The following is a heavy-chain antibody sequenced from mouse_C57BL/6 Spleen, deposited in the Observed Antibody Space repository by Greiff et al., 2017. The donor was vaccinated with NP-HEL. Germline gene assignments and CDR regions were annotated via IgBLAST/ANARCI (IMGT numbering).Heavy chain of an antibody. CDR3: ARGPSMDY. Sequence: VHLVESGPELVKPGASVKISCKASGYAFSSSWMNWVKQRPGKGLEWIGRIYPGDGDTNYNGKFKGKATLTADKSSSTAYMQHSSLTSEASAVSFCARGPSMDYWGQGTSVTVSS. CDR2: IYPGDGDT. CDR1: GYAFSSSW. V-gene: IGHV1-82*01. J-gene: IGHJ4*01.